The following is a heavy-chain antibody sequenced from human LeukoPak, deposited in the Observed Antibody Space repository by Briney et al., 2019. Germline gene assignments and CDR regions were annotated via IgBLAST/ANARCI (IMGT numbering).Heavy chain of an antibody. D-gene: IGHD2-21*01. CDR3: AKGLRGSSLLLHY. CDR1: GFTFRNYA. CDR2: LSEGGRTS. V-gene: IGHV3-23*01. Sequence: GGSLRLSCAASGFTFRNYAMSWVRQAPGKGLEWVSTLSEGGRTSFYADSVKGRFTISRDDSQNTLYVEMNNLRPDDTAVYFCAKGLRGSSLLLHYWGQGTPVTVSS. J-gene: IGHJ4*02.